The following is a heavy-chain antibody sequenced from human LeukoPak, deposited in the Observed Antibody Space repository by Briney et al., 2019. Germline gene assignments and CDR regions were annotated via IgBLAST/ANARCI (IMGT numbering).Heavy chain of an antibody. CDR1: GYTFSSYA. V-gene: IGHV3-23*01. CDR2: ISGSGGST. Sequence: GGSLRLSCAASGYTFSSYAMSWVRQAPGKGLEWVSAISGSGGSTYYADYVKGRFTISRDNSKNTLYLQMNSLRAEDTAVYYCAKVDYGDYVGSYWGQGTLVTVSS. D-gene: IGHD4-17*01. CDR3: AKVDYGDYVGSY. J-gene: IGHJ4*02.